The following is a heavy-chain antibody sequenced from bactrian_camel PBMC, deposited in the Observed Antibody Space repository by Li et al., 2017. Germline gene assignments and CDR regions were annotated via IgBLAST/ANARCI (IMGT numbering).Heavy chain of an antibody. CDR3: AALSFCVTLPSYCRGAYCYYRDDQPTNNLNY. J-gene: IGHJ4*01. CDR2: IDRRGKT. V-gene: IGHV3S53*01. D-gene: IGHD2*01. CDR1: DNAGSRHC. Sequence: HVQLVESGGGSVQVGGSLRLSCRILDNAGSRHCMGWFRQGSGEEREGVATIDRRGKTTYAESVKGRFTASKDNAGNTLYLQMNSLKPEDTAIYYCAALSFCVTLPSYCRGAYCYYRDDQPTNNLNYWGQGTQVTVS.